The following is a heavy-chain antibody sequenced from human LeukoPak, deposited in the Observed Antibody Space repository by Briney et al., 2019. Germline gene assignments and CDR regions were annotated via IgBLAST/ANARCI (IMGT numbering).Heavy chain of an antibody. CDR2: INPNSGGT. V-gene: IGHV1-2*02. D-gene: IGHD6-13*01. CDR3: ARARQVAAAGIPNLLHP. J-gene: IGHJ5*02. Sequence: ASVKVSCKASGYTFTGYYMHWVRQAPGQGLEWMGWINPNSGGTNYAQKLQGRVTMTRDTSISTAYMELSRLRSDDTAVYYCARARQVAAAGIPNLLHPWGQGTLVTVSS. CDR1: GYTFTGYY.